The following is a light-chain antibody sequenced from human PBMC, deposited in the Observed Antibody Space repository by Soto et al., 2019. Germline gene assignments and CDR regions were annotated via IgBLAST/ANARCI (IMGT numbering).Light chain of an antibody. CDR2: EVS. V-gene: IGLV2-8*01. J-gene: IGLJ2*01. CDR1: SSDVGGYNY. CDR3: TSYSGNSNNLL. Sequence: QSALTQPPSASGSPGPSVTISCTGTSSDVGGYNYVSWYQQHPGKVPKLLIYEVSKRPSGVPDRFSGSKSGNTASLTVSGLQAEDEADFYCTSYSGNSNNLLSGGGTKVTV.